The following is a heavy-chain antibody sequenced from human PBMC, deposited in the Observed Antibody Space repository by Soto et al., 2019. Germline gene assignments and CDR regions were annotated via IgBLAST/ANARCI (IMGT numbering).Heavy chain of an antibody. CDR2: ISDSGDST. D-gene: IGHD2-2*01. CDR1: GFTFATSA. CDR3: AKDRTSWAY. Sequence: GWSLRLSCAASGFTFATSALTWVRQAPGKGLEWVSAISDSGDSTFYADSVEGRFTISRDNSKRTLLLQMNSLRAEDTAVYYCAKDRTSWAYWGQGTLVTVSA. V-gene: IGHV3-23*01. J-gene: IGHJ4*02.